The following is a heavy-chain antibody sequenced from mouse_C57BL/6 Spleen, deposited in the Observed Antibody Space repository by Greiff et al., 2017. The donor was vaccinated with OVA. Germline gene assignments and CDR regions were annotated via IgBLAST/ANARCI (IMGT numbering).Heavy chain of an antibody. CDR2: IDPSDSET. D-gene: IGHD2-2*01. J-gene: IGHJ2*01. V-gene: IGHV1-52*01. Sequence: QVQLQQPGAELVRPGSSVKLSCKASGYTFTSYWMHWVKQRPIQGLEWIGNIDPSDSETHYNQKFKDKATLTVDKSSSTAYMQLSSLTSEDSAVYYCARGGVTPRYFDYWGQGTTLTVSS. CDR1: GYTFTSYW. CDR3: ARGGVTPRYFDY.